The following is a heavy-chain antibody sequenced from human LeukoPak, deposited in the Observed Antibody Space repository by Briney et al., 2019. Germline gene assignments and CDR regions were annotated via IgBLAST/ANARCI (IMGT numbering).Heavy chain of an antibody. CDR2: IYWNDDK. V-gene: IGHV2-5*01. CDR1: GFSLSTSGVG. J-gene: IGHJ5*02. D-gene: IGHD3-16*02. CDR3: AHRRVYDYVWGSYRYFWFDP. Sequence: SGPTLVNPTQTLTLTCTFSGFSLSTSGVGVGWIRQPPGKALEWLALIYWNDDKRYRPSLKSRLTITKDTSKNQVVLTMTNMDPVDTATYYCAHRRVYDYVWGSYRYFWFDPWGQGTLVTVSS.